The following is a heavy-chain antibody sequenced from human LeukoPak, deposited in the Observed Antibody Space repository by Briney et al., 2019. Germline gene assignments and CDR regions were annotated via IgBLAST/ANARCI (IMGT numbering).Heavy chain of an antibody. CDR3: ARDPATYYDFWSGYLSWFDP. V-gene: IGHV3-23*01. CDR1: GFTFSDSA. D-gene: IGHD3-3*01. Sequence: GGSLRLSCAASGFTFSDSAMSWVRQAPGKGLEWVSSLSGSGTSTYYADSVKGRFTISRDNSRNTMYLQMNSLRAEDTAVYYCARDPATYYDFWSGYLSWFDPWGQGTLVTVSS. CDR2: LSGSGTST. J-gene: IGHJ5*02.